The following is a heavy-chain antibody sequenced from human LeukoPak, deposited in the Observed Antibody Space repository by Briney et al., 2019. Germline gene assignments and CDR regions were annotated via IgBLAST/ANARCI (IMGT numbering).Heavy chain of an antibody. D-gene: IGHD2-2*01. CDR1: GFTFTTYA. J-gene: IGHJ6*03. V-gene: IGHV3-30-3*02. CDR2: ISYDGSNK. CDR3: AKNGYCSSTSCYRYYYYYMDV. Sequence: GGSLRLSCAASGFTFTTYAFFWVRQAPGMGLEWVASISYDGSNKWYADSVKGRFTFSRDNSKNTVYLQMDSLRAEDTAVYYCAKNGYCSSTSCYRYYYYYMDVWGKGTTVTVSS.